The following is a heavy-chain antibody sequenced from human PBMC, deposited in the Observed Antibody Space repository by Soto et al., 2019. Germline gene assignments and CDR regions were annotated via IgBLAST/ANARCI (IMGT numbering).Heavy chain of an antibody. Sequence: SETLSLTCAVYGGSFSGYFWSWIRQPPGKGLEWIGEINHSGSTNYNPSLKSRVTMSVDTSKNQFSLKLSSVTAADTAVYYCARGEQIIDYWGQGTLVTVSS. CDR1: GGSFSGYF. CDR3: ARGEQIIDY. J-gene: IGHJ4*02. CDR2: INHSGST. V-gene: IGHV4-34*01.